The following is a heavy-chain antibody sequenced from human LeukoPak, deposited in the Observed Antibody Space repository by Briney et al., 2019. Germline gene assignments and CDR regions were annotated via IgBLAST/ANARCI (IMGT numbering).Heavy chain of an antibody. J-gene: IGHJ6*03. CDR3: ARSVEGYCRGGSCYSYSYYMDV. Sequence: SETLSLTCTVSGGSISSSSYYWGRIRQPPGKGLEWIGSMYYSGSTYYNPSLKSRVTISVDTSKNQFSLKLSSVTAADTAVYYCARSVEGYCRGGSCYSYSYYMDVWGKGTTVTVSS. CDR2: MYYSGST. CDR1: GGSISSSSYY. V-gene: IGHV4-39*07. D-gene: IGHD2-15*01.